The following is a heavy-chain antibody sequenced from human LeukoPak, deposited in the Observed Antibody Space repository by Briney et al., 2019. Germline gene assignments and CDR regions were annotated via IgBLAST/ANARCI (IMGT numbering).Heavy chain of an antibody. CDR1: GLTFTDAW. CDR2: IKSKAYGGTT. V-gene: IGHV3-15*01. D-gene: IGHD6-19*01. CDR3: ASDKQWLAGH. J-gene: IGHJ1*01. Sequence: ASGLTFTDAWMSWVRQAPGKGLEWVGRIKSKAYGGTTDYAAPVKGRFIISRDDSKNTLYLQMNSLKSDDTAVYYCASDKQWLAGHWGQGALVTVSS.